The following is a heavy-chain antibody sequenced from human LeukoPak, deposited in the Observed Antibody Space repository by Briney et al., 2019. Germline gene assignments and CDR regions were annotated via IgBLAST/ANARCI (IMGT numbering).Heavy chain of an antibody. D-gene: IGHD2-8*02. J-gene: IGHJ4*02. Sequence: PSETLSLTCAVYGGSFSGYYWTWIRQPPGKGLEWIGEINHSGNTKCNPSLKSRVTITVDTSKNQFSLKLSSVTAADTAVYYCARWATTGISYFDSWGQGTLVTVSS. CDR1: GGSFSGYY. V-gene: IGHV4-34*01. CDR3: ARWATTGISYFDS. CDR2: INHSGNT.